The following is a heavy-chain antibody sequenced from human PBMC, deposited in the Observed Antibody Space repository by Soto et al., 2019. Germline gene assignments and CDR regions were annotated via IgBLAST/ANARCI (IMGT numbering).Heavy chain of an antibody. CDR1: GGSISSYY. CDR3: ARAEGVYYYYGMDV. Sequence: KPSETLSLTCTVSGGSISSYYWSWIRQPPGKGLEWIGYIYYSGSTNYNPSLKSRVTISVDTSKNQFSLKLSSVTAADTAVYYCARAEGVYYYYGMDVWGQGTTVTV. CDR2: IYYSGST. D-gene: IGHD3-16*01. J-gene: IGHJ6*02. V-gene: IGHV4-59*01.